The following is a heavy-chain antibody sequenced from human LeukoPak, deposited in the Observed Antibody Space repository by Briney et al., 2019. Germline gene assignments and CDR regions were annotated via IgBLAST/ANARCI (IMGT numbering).Heavy chain of an antibody. Sequence: PSETLSLTCTVSGGSISSYYWSWIRQPAGKGLEWIGSIYYSGSTYYNPSLKSRVTISVDTSKNQFSLKLSSVTAADTAVYYCARHEAYYYDSSGYPSIGYFDYWGQGTLVTVSS. J-gene: IGHJ4*02. CDR2: IYYSGST. D-gene: IGHD3-22*01. V-gene: IGHV4-59*05. CDR1: GGSISSYY. CDR3: ARHEAYYYDSSGYPSIGYFDY.